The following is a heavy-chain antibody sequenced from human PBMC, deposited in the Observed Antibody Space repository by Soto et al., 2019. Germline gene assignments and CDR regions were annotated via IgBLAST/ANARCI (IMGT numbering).Heavy chain of an antibody. CDR2: ISAYNGNT. J-gene: IGHJ4*02. D-gene: IGHD4-4*01. Sequence: QVQLVQSGAEVKKPGASVKVSCKASGYTFTSYGISWVRQAPGQGLEWMGWISAYNGNTNYAQKLQGRVTMTTDTPTSTADMELRSLRADDTAVYYCARVRATVTTPFDYWGQGTLVTVSS. CDR3: ARVRATVTTPFDY. CDR1: GYTFTSYG. V-gene: IGHV1-18*01.